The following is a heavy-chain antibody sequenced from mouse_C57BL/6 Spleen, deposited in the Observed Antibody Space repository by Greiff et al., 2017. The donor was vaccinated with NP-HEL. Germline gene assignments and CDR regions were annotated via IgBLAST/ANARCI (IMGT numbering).Heavy chain of an antibody. CDR1: GYTFTSYW. CDR2: IYPGSGST. D-gene: IGHD2-2*01. CDR3: ARVGGLPFDY. Sequence: QVQLQQPGAELVKPGASVKMSCKASGYTFTSYWITWVKQRPGQGLEWIGDIYPGSGSTNYNEKFKSKATLTVDTSSNTAYLQLSSLTSEDTAIYYCARVGGLPFDYWGQGTTLTVSS. J-gene: IGHJ2*01. V-gene: IGHV1-55*01.